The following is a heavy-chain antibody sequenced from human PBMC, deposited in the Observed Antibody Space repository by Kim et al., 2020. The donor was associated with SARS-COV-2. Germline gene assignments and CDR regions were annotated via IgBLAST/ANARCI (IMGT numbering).Heavy chain of an antibody. D-gene: IGHD3-16*01. J-gene: IGHJ4*02. Sequence: SETLSLTCTVSGGSISSGSYYWGWIRQPPGTGLEWIGSIYYSGNTYYNPSLKSRVTISVDTSKDQFSLKLSAVVAADTAVYYCASLRLGMGSFDFWGQGALVTVSS. CDR3: ASLRLGMGSFDF. V-gene: IGHV4-39*01. CDR1: GGSISSGSYY. CDR2: IYYSGNT.